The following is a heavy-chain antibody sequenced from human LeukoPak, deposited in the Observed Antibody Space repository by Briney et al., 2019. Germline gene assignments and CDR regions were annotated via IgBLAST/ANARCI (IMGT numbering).Heavy chain of an antibody. J-gene: IGHJ3*02. CDR1: GFTFSSYA. CDR2: ISSNGGST. CDR3: VRYYYDSSGYPDAFDI. Sequence: PGGSLRLSCSASGFTFSSYAMHWVRQARGKGLEYVSAISSNGGSTYYADSVKGRFTISRDNSKNTLYLQMSSLRAEDTAVYYCVRYYYDSSGYPDAFDIWGQGTMVTVSS. D-gene: IGHD3-22*01. V-gene: IGHV3-64D*09.